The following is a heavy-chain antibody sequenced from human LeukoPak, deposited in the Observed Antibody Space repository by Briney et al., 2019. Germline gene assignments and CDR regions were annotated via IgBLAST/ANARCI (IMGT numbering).Heavy chain of an antibody. V-gene: IGHV4-4*07. Sequence: PSETLSLTCTVSGVSISRYYWTWIRQPAGKGLEWIGHIYSSGSTNYNPSLKSRVSMSLDTSKNQFSLKLNSVTAADTAVYYCAGSFGGGFGELLPYWFDPWGQGTLVTVSS. D-gene: IGHD3-10*01. CDR1: GVSISRYY. CDR2: IYSSGST. CDR3: AGSFGGGFGELLPYWFDP. J-gene: IGHJ5*02.